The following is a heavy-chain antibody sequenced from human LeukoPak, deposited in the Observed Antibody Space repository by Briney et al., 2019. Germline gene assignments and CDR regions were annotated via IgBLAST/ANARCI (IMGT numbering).Heavy chain of an antibody. CDR3: ASGTTYYDSSGYYFDY. D-gene: IGHD3-22*01. J-gene: IGHJ4*02. V-gene: IGHV4-34*01. Sequence: SETLSLTCAVYGGSFSGYYWSWIRQPPGKGLEWIGESNHSGSTNYNPSLKSRVTISVDTSKNQFSLKLSSVTAADTAVYYCASGTTYYDSSGYYFDYWGQGTLVTVSS. CDR1: GGSFSGYY. CDR2: SNHSGST.